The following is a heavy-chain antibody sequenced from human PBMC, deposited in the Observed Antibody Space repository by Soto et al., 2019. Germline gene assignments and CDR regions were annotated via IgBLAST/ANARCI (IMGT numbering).Heavy chain of an antibody. CDR1: GGAISTYS. D-gene: IGHD3-10*01. V-gene: IGHV4-59*04. J-gene: IGHJ6*02. CDR3: ARPVGSGSPALEDGIDV. Sequence: PSETLSLTCTVSGGAISTYSWSWIRQPPGKGLEWIGYIYHSGSTYYNPSLKSRVTISLDTSKNQFSLKLTSVTAADTAVYYCARPVGSGSPALEDGIDVWGQGTTVTVSS. CDR2: IYHSGST.